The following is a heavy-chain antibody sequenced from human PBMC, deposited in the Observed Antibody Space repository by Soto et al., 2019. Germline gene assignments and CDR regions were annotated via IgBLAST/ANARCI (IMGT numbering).Heavy chain of an antibody. D-gene: IGHD1-26*01. V-gene: IGHV3-66*01. Sequence: EVQLVESGGGLVQPGGYLRLSCAASGFTVSSNYMSWVRQAPGKGLEWVSVICSGGGTYYADSVKGRFTISRDNSKNTMYLQMNSLRAEDTAVYYCARDLVGATTEYFQHWGQGTLVTVSS. J-gene: IGHJ1*01. CDR3: ARDLVGATTEYFQH. CDR2: ICSGGGT. CDR1: GFTVSSNY.